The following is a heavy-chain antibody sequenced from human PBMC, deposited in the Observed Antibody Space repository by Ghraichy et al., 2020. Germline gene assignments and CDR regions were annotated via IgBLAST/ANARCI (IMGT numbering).Heavy chain of an antibody. V-gene: IGHV3-48*02. CDR1: GFTFNGYS. CDR2: ISGSSRTK. Sequence: GGSLRLSCVGSGFTFNGYSMNWVRQAPGKGLEWVSSISGSSRTKSYADSVKGRFTISRDNAQNSLFLQMNSLRDEDTAVYYCARGPTVVRFYYYDGMDVWGQGTTVTVSS. CDR3: ARGPTVVRFYYYDGMDV. J-gene: IGHJ6*02. D-gene: IGHD4-23*01.